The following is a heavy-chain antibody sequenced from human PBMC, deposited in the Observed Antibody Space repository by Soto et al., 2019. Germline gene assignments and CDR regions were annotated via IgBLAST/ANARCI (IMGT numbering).Heavy chain of an antibody. CDR2: IIPMIGVT. CDR3: AKGMQLEPFYYYYALDV. CDR1: GGTFDNCT. V-gene: IGHV1-69*02. Sequence: QVQLVQSGADVKKPGSSVKVSCKASGGTFDNCTITWVRQAPGQGLEWMGRIIPMIGVTNYAPKFQGRVTITADKFTTTASMELSGLRSEDTAVYYCAKGMQLEPFYYYYALDVWGQGTTVTVSS. D-gene: IGHD6-13*01. J-gene: IGHJ6*02.